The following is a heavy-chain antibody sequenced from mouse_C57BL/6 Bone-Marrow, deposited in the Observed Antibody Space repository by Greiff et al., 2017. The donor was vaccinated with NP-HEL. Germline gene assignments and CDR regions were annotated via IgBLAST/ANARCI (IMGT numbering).Heavy chain of an antibody. CDR3: TRSPIYDGYYGFAY. CDR2: IRNKANNHAT. D-gene: IGHD2-3*01. Sequence: EVQLQESGGGLVQPGGSMKLSCAASGFTFSDAWMDWVRQSPEKGLEWVAEIRNKANNHATYYAESVKGRFTISRDDSKSSVYLQMNSLRAEDTGIYYCTRSPIYDGYYGFAYWGQGTLVTVSA. V-gene: IGHV6-6*01. J-gene: IGHJ3*01. CDR1: GFTFSDAW.